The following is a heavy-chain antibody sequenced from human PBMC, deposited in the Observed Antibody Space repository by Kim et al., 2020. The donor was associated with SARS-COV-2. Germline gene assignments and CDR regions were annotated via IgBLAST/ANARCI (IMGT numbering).Heavy chain of an antibody. J-gene: IGHJ1*01. CDR3: ARRPQYYYSSGPFES. CDR1: GGSIENYY. D-gene: IGHD3-10*01. V-gene: IGHV4-59*08. CDR2: IYYSGTT. Sequence: SETLSLTCTVSGGSIENYYWSWIRQPPGKGLQWIGYIYYSGTTSYNPSLKGRVTMSVDTPKNQISLKLTSVTAADTAVYYCARRPQYYYSSGPFESWGQG.